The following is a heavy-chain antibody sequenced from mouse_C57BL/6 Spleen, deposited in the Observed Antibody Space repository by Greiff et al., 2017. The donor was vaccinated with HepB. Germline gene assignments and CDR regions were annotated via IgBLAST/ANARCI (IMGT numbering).Heavy chain of an antibody. V-gene: IGHV1-53*01. Sequence: VQLQQPGTELVKPGASVKLSCKASGYTFTSYWMHWVKQRPGQGLEWIGNINPSNGGTNYNEKFKSKATLTVDKSSSTAYMQLSSLTSEDSAVYYCARDGAYWDDWYFDVWGTGTTVTVSS. J-gene: IGHJ1*03. CDR1: GYTFTSYW. CDR2: INPSNGGT. D-gene: IGHD4-1*01. CDR3: ARDGAYWDDWYFDV.